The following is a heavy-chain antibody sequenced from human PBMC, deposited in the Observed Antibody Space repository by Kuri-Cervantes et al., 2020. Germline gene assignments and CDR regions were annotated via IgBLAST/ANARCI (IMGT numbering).Heavy chain of an antibody. Sequence: GGCLRLACAASGFIFNHYVMSWVRQAPGKGLEWVSGISGSGNSTFYADSVKGRFSISRDNSKNTLYLQMNSLRAEDTAVYYCARALAELERRKMWFDPWGQGTLVTVSS. J-gene: IGHJ5*02. V-gene: IGHV3-23*01. CDR3: ARALAELERRKMWFDP. CDR1: GFIFNHYV. CDR2: ISGSGNST. D-gene: IGHD1-1*01.